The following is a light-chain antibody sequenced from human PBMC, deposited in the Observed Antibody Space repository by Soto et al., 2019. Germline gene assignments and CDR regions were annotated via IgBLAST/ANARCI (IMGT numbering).Light chain of an antibody. CDR2: GAS. V-gene: IGKV3-20*01. CDR3: QQYDSSPRT. Sequence: ESVLTQSPGTLSLSPGETATLSCRASQSVSSRYLNWYQQKPGQAPRLLIYGASRRVTGIPDRFSGSGSGTDFTLTISRLEPEDFVLYFCQQYDSSPRTFGQGTKVEIK. CDR1: QSVSSRY. J-gene: IGKJ1*01.